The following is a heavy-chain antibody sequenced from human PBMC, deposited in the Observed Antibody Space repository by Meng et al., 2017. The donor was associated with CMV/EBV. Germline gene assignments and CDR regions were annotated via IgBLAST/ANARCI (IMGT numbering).Heavy chain of an antibody. J-gene: IGHJ4*02. Sequence: CKASGGTFSSYAISWVLQAPGQGLEWMGGIIPIFGTANYAQKFQGRVTITTDESTSTAYMELSSLRSEDTAVYYCARGEQLAPFDYWGQGTLVTVSS. D-gene: IGHD6-6*01. CDR3: ARGEQLAPFDY. CDR2: IIPIFGTA. CDR1: GGTFSSYA. V-gene: IGHV1-69*05.